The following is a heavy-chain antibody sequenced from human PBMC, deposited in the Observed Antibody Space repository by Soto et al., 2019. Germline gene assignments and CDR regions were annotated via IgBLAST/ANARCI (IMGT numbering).Heavy chain of an antibody. J-gene: IGHJ4*02. Sequence: SETLSLTCAVSGGSISSSNWWSWVRQPPGKGLEWNGEIYHSGSTNYNPSLKSRVTISVDKSKNQFSLQLNSVTPEETALYYCASSDRSGFGFDYWGQGTLVTVSS. V-gene: IGHV4-4*02. CDR3: ASSDRSGFGFDY. D-gene: IGHD3-22*01. CDR2: IYHSGST. CDR1: GGSISSSNW.